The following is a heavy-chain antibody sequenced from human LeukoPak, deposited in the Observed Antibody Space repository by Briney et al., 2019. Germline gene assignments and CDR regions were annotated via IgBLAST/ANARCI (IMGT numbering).Heavy chain of an antibody. J-gene: IGHJ4*02. CDR1: GGPISSYY. CDR2: IHYRGST. Sequence: PSETLSLTCTVSGGPISSYYWGWNRQPPGERLEWIGYIHYRGSTNYNPSLKSRVTMSVDTSKNQFSLKLSSVTAADTAFYYCTRENYFDYWGQGTLVTVSS. V-gene: IGHV4-59*01. CDR3: TRENYFDY.